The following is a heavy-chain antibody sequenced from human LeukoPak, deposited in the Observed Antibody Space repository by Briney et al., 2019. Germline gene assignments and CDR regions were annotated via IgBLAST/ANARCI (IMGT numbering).Heavy chain of an antibody. CDR1: GFTFSSYS. CDR3: ARDYYDSSGPTYYDY. J-gene: IGHJ4*02. CDR2: ISSSSSYI. D-gene: IGHD3-22*01. Sequence: GGSLRLSCAASGFTFSSYSMNWVRQAPGKGLEWVSSISSSSSYIYYADSVKGRFTISRDNAKNSLYPQMNSLRAEDTAVYYCARDYYDSSGPTYYDYWGQGTLVTVSS. V-gene: IGHV3-21*01.